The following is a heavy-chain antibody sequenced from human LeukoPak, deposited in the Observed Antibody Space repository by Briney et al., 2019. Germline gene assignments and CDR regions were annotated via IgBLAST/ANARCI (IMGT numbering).Heavy chain of an antibody. CDR1: GFTFDDYA. J-gene: IGHJ4*02. CDR3: AKDSRYYDSSGAFDY. V-gene: IGHV3-9*01. CDR2: ISWNSGSI. D-gene: IGHD3-22*01. Sequence: PGRSLRLSCAASGFTFDDYAMHWVRQAPGKGLEWVSGISWNSGSIGYADSVKGRFTISRDNAKNSLHLQMNSLRAEDTALYYCAKDSRYYDSSGAFDYWGQGTLVTVSS.